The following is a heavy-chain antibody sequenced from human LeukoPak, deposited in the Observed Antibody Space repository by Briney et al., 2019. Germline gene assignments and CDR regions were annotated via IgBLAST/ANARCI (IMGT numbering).Heavy chain of an antibody. CDR2: IRYDGSNK. CDR1: GFTFSSYG. J-gene: IGHJ6*03. V-gene: IGHV3-30*02. Sequence: GGSLRLSCAASGFTFSSYGMHWVRQAPGKGLEWVAFIRYDGSNKYYADSVKGRFTISRDNSKNTLYLQMNSLRAEDTAVYYCANLGYCSSTSCYTKGYYYYYMDVWGKGTTVTVSS. D-gene: IGHD2-2*02. CDR3: ANLGYCSSTSCYTKGYYYYYMDV.